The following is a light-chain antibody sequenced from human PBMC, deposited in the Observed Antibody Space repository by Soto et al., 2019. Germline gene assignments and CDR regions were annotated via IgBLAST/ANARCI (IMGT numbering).Light chain of an antibody. V-gene: IGLV2-14*01. CDR1: SSDVGGYNY. Sequence: ALTQPASVSGSPGQSITISCTGTSSDVGGYNYVSWYQQYPGKAPKLMIYEVSNRPSGVSNRFSGSKSGNTASLTISGLRAEDEADYYCSSYTSSTTYVFGTGTKLTVL. J-gene: IGLJ1*01. CDR3: SSYTSSTTYV. CDR2: EVS.